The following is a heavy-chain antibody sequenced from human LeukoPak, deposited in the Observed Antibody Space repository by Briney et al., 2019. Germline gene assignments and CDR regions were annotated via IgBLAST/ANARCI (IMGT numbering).Heavy chain of an antibody. V-gene: IGHV1-2*02. Sequence: ASVKLSCEASGYTFTGCYMHWVRQAPGQGREWMGGINHNSGGTNYAQNLQGSVTMTRDTSKNTLYMELSTLISGDTAVYYCARGRNSSSWYSSYWGQGTLVTVSS. CDR3: ARGRNSSSWYSSY. CDR1: GYTFTGCY. D-gene: IGHD6-13*01. CDR2: INHNSGGT. J-gene: IGHJ4*02.